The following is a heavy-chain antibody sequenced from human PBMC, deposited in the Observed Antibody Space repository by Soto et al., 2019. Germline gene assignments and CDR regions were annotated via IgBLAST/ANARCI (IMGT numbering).Heavy chain of an antibody. CDR2: ISASGGST. V-gene: IGHV3-23*01. D-gene: IGHD3-22*01. CDR3: AKGGGDSSGYYSPFDY. CDR1: GITLSSYA. J-gene: IGHJ4*02. Sequence: GGSLRLSCAASGITLSSYAMSWVRQAPGKGPEWVSGISASGGSTSYADSVKGRFTISRDNSKNTLYLQMNSLRADDTAVYHCAKGGGDSSGYYSPFDYWGQGTLVTVSS.